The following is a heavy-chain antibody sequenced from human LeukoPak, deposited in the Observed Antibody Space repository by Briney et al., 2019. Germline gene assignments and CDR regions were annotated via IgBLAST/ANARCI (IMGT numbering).Heavy chain of an antibody. Sequence: PGGSLRLSCAAPGFSFISYGMHWVRQAPGKGLEWVGVISDDGRRKDYADSEKGRFTISRDNSKDTLYLQMNSLRAEDTAVYYCAKRPSDYGDYVSYFDYWGQGTLVTVSS. D-gene: IGHD4-17*01. CDR3: AKRPSDYGDYVSYFDY. V-gene: IGHV3-30*18. J-gene: IGHJ4*02. CDR1: GFSFISYG. CDR2: ISDDGRRK.